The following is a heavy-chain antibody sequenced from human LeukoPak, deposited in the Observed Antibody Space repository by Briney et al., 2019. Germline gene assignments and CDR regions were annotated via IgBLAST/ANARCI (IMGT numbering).Heavy chain of an antibody. CDR1: GFSFSSYS. D-gene: IGHD4-17*01. J-gene: IGHJ4*02. CDR2: ISHTGSTM. V-gene: IGHV3-48*01. Sequence: QTGGSLRLSCAASGFSFSSYSMNWVRQAPRKGLEWVSHISHTGSTMSYADSVKGRFTISRDNSKNTLYLQMNSLRAEDTAVYYCARYYGDFLIDYWGQGTLVTVSS. CDR3: ARYYGDFLIDY.